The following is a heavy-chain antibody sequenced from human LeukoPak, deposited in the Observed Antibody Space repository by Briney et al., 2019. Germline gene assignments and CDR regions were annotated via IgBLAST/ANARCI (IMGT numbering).Heavy chain of an antibody. D-gene: IGHD4-17*01. Sequence: GGSLRLSCAASGFTFSSYAMSWVGQAPGKGLEWVSAISGSGGSTYYADSVKGRFTISRDNSKNTLYLQMNSLRAEDTAVYYCAKGNYGDYVVVNYFQHWGQGTLVTVSS. CDR2: ISGSGGST. CDR3: AKGNYGDYVVVNYFQH. CDR1: GFTFSSYA. V-gene: IGHV3-23*01. J-gene: IGHJ1*01.